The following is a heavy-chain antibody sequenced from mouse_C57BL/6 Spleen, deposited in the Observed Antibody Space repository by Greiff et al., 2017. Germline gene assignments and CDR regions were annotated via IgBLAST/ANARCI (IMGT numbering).Heavy chain of an antibody. CDR3: ARRGYAMDY. CDR1: GYTFTSYW. J-gene: IGHJ4*01. Sequence: QVQLQQPGAELVRPGSSVKLSCKASGYTFTSYWMHWVKQRPIQGLEWIGNIDPSDSETHYNQKFKDKATLTVDKSSSTAYMQLSSLTSEDTAVYYCARRGYAMDYWGQGTSVTVSS. CDR2: IDPSDSET. V-gene: IGHV1-52*01.